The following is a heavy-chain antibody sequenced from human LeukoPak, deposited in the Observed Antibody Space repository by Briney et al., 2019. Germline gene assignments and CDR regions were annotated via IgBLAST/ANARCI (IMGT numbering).Heavy chain of an antibody. CDR3: TRESSRDCDFDS. V-gene: IGHV3-48*03. CDR2: IFTTGSTI. Sequence: RGSPRLSCAASGFTFSTYKMHWVRQAPGKGLEWVSYIFTTGSTILYADSVKGRFTISRDNAKNSLYLQMNSLRAEDAAVYYCTRESSRDCDFDSWGQGTLVTVSS. CDR1: GFTFSTYK. D-gene: IGHD2-21*02. J-gene: IGHJ4*02.